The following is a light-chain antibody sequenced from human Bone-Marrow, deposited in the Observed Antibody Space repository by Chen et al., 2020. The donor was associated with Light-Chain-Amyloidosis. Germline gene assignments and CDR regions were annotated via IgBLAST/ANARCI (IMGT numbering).Light chain of an antibody. J-gene: IGKJ1*01. CDR1: QSVSTN. V-gene: IGKV3-15*01. CDR2: GAS. CDR3: QQYYNWPRT. Sequence: EIVMRQPPATLSVSPGERATLSCRASQSVSTNLAWYQQKPGQAPRLLIYGASARPTGIPAGFSGSGSGTDFTLTISSLQSGDSAVYYCQQYYNWPRTFGQGTKVEIK.